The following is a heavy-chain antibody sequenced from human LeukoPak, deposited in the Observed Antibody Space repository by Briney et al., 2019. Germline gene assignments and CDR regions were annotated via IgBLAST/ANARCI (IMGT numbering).Heavy chain of an antibody. J-gene: IGHJ3*02. CDR3: AREASIEAAGNAFDI. V-gene: IGHV1-69*13. CDR2: IIPIFGTA. Sequence: SVKVSCKASGGTFSSYAISWVRQAPGQGLERMGGIIPIFGTANYAQKFQGRVTITADESTSTAYMELSSLRSEDTAVYYCAREASIEAAGNAFDIWGQGTMVTVSS. CDR1: GGTFSSYA. D-gene: IGHD6-13*01.